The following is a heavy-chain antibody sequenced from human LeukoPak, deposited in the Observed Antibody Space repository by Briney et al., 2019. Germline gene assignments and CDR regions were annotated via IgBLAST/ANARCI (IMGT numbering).Heavy chain of an antibody. J-gene: IGHJ4*02. D-gene: IGHD6-19*01. CDR1: GFTFGDYA. CDR3: TRDGSSGCNDY. V-gene: IGHV3-49*03. Sequence: PGGSLRLSCTASGFTFGDYAMSWFRQAPGEGLEWVGFIRSKAYGGTTEYAASVKGRFTISRDDSKSIAYLQMNSLKTEDTAVYYCTRDGSSGCNDYWGQGTLVTVSS. CDR2: IRSKAYGGTT.